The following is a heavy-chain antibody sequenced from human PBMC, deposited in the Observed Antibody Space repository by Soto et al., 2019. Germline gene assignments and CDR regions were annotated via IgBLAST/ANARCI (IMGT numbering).Heavy chain of an antibody. J-gene: IGHJ4*02. V-gene: IGHV4-59*01. Sequence: PSETLSLTCTVSGGSINNYFWSWIRQPPGKGLEWIGYIHYTGYTNSNPSLKSRVTISVDTSNNQFSLKLTSVGAADTAVYYCARGGDTSDATGVFDYWGLGTLVTVS. CDR3: ARGGDTSDATGVFDY. D-gene: IGHD6-19*01. CDR2: IHYTGYT. CDR1: GGSINNYF.